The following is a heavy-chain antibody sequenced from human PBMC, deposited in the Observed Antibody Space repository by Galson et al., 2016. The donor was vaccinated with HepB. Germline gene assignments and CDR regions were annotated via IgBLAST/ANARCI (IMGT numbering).Heavy chain of an antibody. CDR3: ARDLTGLRWSYYFNY. CDR2: IWYDGGKT. D-gene: IGHD4-23*01. J-gene: IGHJ4*02. V-gene: IGHV3-33*01. Sequence: SLRLSCAASDFTFNNYAMHWVRQSPGKGLEWVSVIWYDGGKTYYADSVKGRFTISRDNAKNTVYLQMNSLRAEDTAVYYCARDLTGLRWSYYFNYWGQGTLVTVSS. CDR1: DFTFNNYA.